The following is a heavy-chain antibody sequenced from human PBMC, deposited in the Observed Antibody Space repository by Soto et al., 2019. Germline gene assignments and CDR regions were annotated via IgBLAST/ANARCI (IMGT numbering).Heavy chain of an antibody. CDR2: ISSSGTTI. V-gene: IGHV3-11*01. CDR3: ARSSATINGWWGYGLDV. Sequence: QAQLVESGGGLVKPGGSLRLSCVVSGFTFSDYYMTWIRQAPGKGLEWVSYISSSGTTIYSADSVKGRFTISRDNAKNSLYLQMNSLRADDTAVYYCARSSATINGWWGYGLDVWGQGTTVTVSS. CDR1: GFTFSDYY. J-gene: IGHJ6*02. D-gene: IGHD1-26*01.